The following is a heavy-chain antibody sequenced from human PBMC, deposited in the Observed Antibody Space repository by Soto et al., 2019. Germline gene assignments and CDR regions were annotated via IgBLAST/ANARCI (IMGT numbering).Heavy chain of an antibody. V-gene: IGHV3-74*01. CDR1: GFTFSSYW. D-gene: IGHD3-9*01. CDR3: ARVLTITPIYYYYGMDV. CDR2: INSDGSST. J-gene: IGHJ6*02. Sequence: GGSLRLSCAASGFTFSSYWMHWVRQAPGKGLVWVSRINSDGSSTSYADSVKGRFTISRDNAKNTLYLQMNSLRAEDTAVYYCARVLTITPIYYYYGMDVWGQGTTVTVSS.